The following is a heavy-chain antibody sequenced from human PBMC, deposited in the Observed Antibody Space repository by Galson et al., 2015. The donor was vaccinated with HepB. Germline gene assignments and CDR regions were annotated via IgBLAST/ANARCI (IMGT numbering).Heavy chain of an antibody. V-gene: IGHV3-21*01. CDR3: ARDSDEGAFDI. Sequence: SLRLSCAASGFTFSSYSMNWVRQAPGKGLEWVSSISSSSSYIYYADSVKGRFTISRYNAKISLYLQMNSLRAEDTAVYYCARDSDEGAFDIWGQGTMVTVSS. CDR1: GFTFSSYS. CDR2: ISSSSSYI. J-gene: IGHJ3*02.